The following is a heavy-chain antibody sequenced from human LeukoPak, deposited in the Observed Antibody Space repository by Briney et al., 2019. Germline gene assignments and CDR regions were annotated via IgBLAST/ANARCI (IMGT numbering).Heavy chain of an antibody. CDR2: IYYSGST. Sequence: SETLSLTCSVSAGSISRYYWSWIRQPPRKGLEWIGYIYYSGSTDYNPSLKSRVTISLDTSKNQFSLKLSPVTAADTAVYYCAREYHYYDTRGYYSFDYWGQGNLVTVSP. J-gene: IGHJ4*02. CDR1: AGSISRYY. D-gene: IGHD3-22*01. V-gene: IGHV4-59*01. CDR3: AREYHYYDTRGYYSFDY.